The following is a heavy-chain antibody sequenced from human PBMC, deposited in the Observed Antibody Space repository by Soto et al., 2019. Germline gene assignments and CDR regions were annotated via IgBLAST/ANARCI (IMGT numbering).Heavy chain of an antibody. CDR1: GGSISSYY. D-gene: IGHD1-26*01. J-gene: IGHJ5*02. Sequence: TVPGGSISSYYWSWIRQPPGKGLEWIGYIYYSGSTNYNPSLKSRVTISVDTSKNQFSLKLSSVTAADTAVYYCAGIWYGGSRHNWFDPWGQGTLVTVSS. V-gene: IGHV4-59*01. CDR2: IYYSGST. CDR3: AGIWYGGSRHNWFDP.